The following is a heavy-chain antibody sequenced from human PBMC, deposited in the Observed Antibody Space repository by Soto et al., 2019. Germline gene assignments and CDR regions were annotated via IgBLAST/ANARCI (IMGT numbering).Heavy chain of an antibody. Sequence: QVQLVQSGAEVKKPGSSVKVSCKASGGTFSSYAISWVRQAPGQGLEWMGGIIPIFGTGNYAQKFQGRVTIPADEPTSTAFMELSSLRPEDTAVYYWASARSSSCPVGCWFDPWGQGTLVTVSS. CDR3: ASARSSSCPVGCWFDP. CDR1: GGTFSSYA. J-gene: IGHJ5*02. V-gene: IGHV1-69*12. D-gene: IGHD2-15*01. CDR2: IIPIFGTG.